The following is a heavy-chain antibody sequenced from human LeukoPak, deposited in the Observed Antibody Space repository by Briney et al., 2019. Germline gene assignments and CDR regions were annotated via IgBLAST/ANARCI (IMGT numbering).Heavy chain of an antibody. CDR3: ARGPFGGVSRFVDY. J-gene: IGHJ4*02. D-gene: IGHD3-16*01. CDR2: ISAYNGNT. V-gene: IGHV1-18*01. CDR1: GGTFSSYA. Sequence: ASVKVSCKASGGTFSSYAISWVRQAPGQGLEWMGWISAYNGNTNYAQKLQGRVTMTTDTSTSTAYMELRSLRSDDTAVYYCARGPFGGVSRFVDYWGQGTLVTVSS.